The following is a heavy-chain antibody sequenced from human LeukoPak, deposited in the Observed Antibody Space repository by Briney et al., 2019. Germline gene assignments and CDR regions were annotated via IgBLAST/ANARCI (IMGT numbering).Heavy chain of an antibody. CDR1: GYTFTSYG. J-gene: IGHJ3*02. Sequence: GASVKVSCKASGYTFTSYGISCVRQAPGQGLEWMGWISAYNGNTNYAQNLQGRVTMTTDTSTSTAYMELRSLRSDDTAVYYCARAKYVWIQLWLLGDDAFDIWGQGTMVTVSS. V-gene: IGHV1-18*01. D-gene: IGHD5-18*01. CDR3: ARAKYVWIQLWLLGDDAFDI. CDR2: ISAYNGNT.